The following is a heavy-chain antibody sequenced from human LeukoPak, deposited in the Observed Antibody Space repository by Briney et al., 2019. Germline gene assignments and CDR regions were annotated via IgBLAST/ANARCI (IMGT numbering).Heavy chain of an antibody. Sequence: SETLSLTCTVSGGSISSYYWSWIRQPPGKGLEWIGYIYYSGSTNYNPSLKSRVTISVDTSKNQFSLKLSSVTAADTAVYYCARARRCNPSYGCLSPWGQGTLVTVSS. CDR3: ARARRCNPSYGCLSP. CDR2: IYYSGST. D-gene: IGHD4-17*01. J-gene: IGHJ5*02. V-gene: IGHV4-59*08. CDR1: GGSISSYY.